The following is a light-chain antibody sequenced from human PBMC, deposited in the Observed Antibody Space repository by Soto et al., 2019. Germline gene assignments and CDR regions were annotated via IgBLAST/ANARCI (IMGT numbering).Light chain of an antibody. CDR2: GAS. V-gene: IGKV3-15*01. CDR1: QSVSTN. CDR3: QQYHNWPPYT. J-gene: IGKJ2*01. Sequence: EIVMTQSPATLSVSPGERATLSCRASQSVSTNLAWYQQKPGQAPRLLMYGASTRATGIPARFSGSGSGTECTLTISSLQSEDFAVYYCQQYHNWPPYTFGQVTKLEIK.